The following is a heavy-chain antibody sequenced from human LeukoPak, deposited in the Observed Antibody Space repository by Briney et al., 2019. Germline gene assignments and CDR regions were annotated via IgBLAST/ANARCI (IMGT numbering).Heavy chain of an antibody. D-gene: IGHD6-13*01. Sequence: GGSLRLSCAASGFTFSSYGMHWVRQAPGKGLEWVANIKQDGSEKYYVDSVKGRFTISRDNAKNSLYLQMNSLRAEDTAVYYCARDIGSSWYLRVYGMDVWGQGTTVTVSS. V-gene: IGHV3-7*01. CDR3: ARDIGSSWYLRVYGMDV. CDR1: GFTFSSYG. CDR2: IKQDGSEK. J-gene: IGHJ6*02.